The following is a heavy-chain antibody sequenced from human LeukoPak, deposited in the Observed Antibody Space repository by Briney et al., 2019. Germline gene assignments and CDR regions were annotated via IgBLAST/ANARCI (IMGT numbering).Heavy chain of an antibody. CDR2: ISSSSSTI. D-gene: IGHD1-26*01. CDR1: GFTFSSYS. V-gene: IGHV3-48*02. CDR3: ARDGGLVGASGAFDY. Sequence: GGSLRLSCAASGFTFSSYSMNWVRQAPGKGLEWVSYISSSSSTIYYADSVKGRFTIPRDNAKNSLYLQMNSLRDEDTAVYYCARDGGLVGASGAFDYWGQGTLVTVSS. J-gene: IGHJ4*02.